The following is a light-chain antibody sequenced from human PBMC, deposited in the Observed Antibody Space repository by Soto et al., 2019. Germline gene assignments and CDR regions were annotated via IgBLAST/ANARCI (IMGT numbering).Light chain of an antibody. Sequence: QSALTQPASVSASPGQSITLSCPGSTSGVGGFKFVSWYQQYPGRAPKLIIYEVSERPSGVSYRFSGSKSGNTASLAISGLQAEDEADYYCCSYAGGGTYVFGSGTKLTVL. J-gene: IGLJ1*01. CDR3: CSYAGGGTYV. CDR1: TSGVGGFKF. CDR2: EVS. V-gene: IGLV2-23*02.